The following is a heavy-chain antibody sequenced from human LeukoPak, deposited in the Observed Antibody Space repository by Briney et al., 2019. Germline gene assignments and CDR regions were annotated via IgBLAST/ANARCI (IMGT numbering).Heavy chain of an antibody. Sequence: GGSLRLSCAASGFTFSDYYMNWIRQAPGKGLEWVSYVSSSGSTIYYADSVKGRFTISRDNAKNSLYLQMNSLRAEDTAVYYCARDRVYYYDSSARGGYWGQGTLVTVSS. D-gene: IGHD3-22*01. CDR1: GFTFSDYY. CDR2: VSSSGSTI. J-gene: IGHJ4*02. CDR3: ARDRVYYYDSSARGGY. V-gene: IGHV3-11*01.